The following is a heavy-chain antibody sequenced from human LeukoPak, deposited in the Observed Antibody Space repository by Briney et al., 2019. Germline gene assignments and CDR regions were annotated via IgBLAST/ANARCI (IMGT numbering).Heavy chain of an antibody. J-gene: IGHJ4*02. Sequence: SETLSLTCAVSGYSISSGYYWGWIRQPPRKGLEWSGSIYHSGSTYYNPSLKSRVTISVDTSKNQFSLKLSSVTAADPAVYYCARGWWLWLPDYWGQGTLVTVSS. CDR3: ARGWWLWLPDY. CDR1: GYSISSGYY. CDR2: IYHSGST. D-gene: IGHD2-21*01. V-gene: IGHV4-38-2*01.